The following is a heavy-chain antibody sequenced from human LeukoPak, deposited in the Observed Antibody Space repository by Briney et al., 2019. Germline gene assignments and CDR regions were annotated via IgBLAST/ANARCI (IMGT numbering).Heavy chain of an antibody. CDR2: ISSSSSYI. J-gene: IGHJ4*02. Sequence: GGSLRLFCVASGFTFSNYDMNWVRQAPGKGLEWVSFISSSSSYIYYADSVKGRFTISRDNAKKSLYLQMNSLRAEDTAVYYCARGRYDSRIFDYWGQGTLVTVSS. D-gene: IGHD3-22*01. CDR3: ARGRYDSRIFDY. V-gene: IGHV3-21*01. CDR1: GFTFSNYD.